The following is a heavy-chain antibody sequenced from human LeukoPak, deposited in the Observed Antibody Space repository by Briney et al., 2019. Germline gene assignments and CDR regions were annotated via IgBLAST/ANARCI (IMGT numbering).Heavy chain of an antibody. Sequence: GGSLRLSCAASGFTFSSYGMHWVRQAPGKGLEWVTLIRFDGSREYYADSVKGRFGISRDNSKSTVDLQMNSLRTEDTAVYYCAREDVRKLDYWGQGTVVTVSS. D-gene: IGHD3-10*02. J-gene: IGHJ4*02. CDR3: AREDVRKLDY. CDR2: IRFDGSRE. V-gene: IGHV3-30*02. CDR1: GFTFSSYG.